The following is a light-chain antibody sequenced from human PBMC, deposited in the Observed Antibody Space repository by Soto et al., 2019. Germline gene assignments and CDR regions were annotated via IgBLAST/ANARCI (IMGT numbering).Light chain of an antibody. CDR3: QVWDSSTVV. V-gene: IGLV3-1*01. CDR2: QDS. CDR1: KLGDKY. Sequence: SYELTQPPSVSVSPGQTVSITCSGDKLGDKYACWYQQKPGQSPVLVIYQDSKRPSGIPERFSGSNSGNTATLTISGTQAMDEADYYCQVWDSSTVVFGGGTKLTVL. J-gene: IGLJ2*01.